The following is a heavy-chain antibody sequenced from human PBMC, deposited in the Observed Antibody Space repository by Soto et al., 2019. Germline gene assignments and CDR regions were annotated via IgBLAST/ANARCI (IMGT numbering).Heavy chain of an antibody. Sequence: VQLVESGGGVVQPGRSLRLSCAGSGFTFSNYGLHWVRQAPGKGPEWVAAISYDGSNEYYVDSVKGRFTISRDKSKNMLYLQMDSLRPEDTAVYYCAKDGAPRYCTRSSCHPAGAYWGQGTLVTVSS. D-gene: IGHD2-15*01. CDR3: AKDGAPRYCTRSSCHPAGAY. CDR2: ISYDGSNE. V-gene: IGHV3-30*18. CDR1: GFTFSNYG. J-gene: IGHJ4*02.